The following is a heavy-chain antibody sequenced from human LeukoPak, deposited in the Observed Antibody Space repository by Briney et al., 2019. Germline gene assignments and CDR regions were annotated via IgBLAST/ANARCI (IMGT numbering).Heavy chain of an antibody. CDR1: GYSFTSYW. V-gene: IGHV5-51*01. J-gene: IGHJ5*02. CDR3: ACRDLTSTWSFP. CDR2: IYPGDSRI. D-gene: IGHD6-13*01. Sequence: GESLEISCQGFGYSFTSYWIGWVRQMPGKGMEWMGVIYPGDSRIRYNPSFQGQVTISVDKSISTAYLQWVSLKASDTAMYYCACRDLTSTWSFPWGQGTLLTVSS.